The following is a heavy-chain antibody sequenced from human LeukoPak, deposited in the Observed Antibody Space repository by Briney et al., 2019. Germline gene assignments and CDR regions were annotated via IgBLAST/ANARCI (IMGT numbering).Heavy chain of an antibody. V-gene: IGHV3-53*01. Sequence: PGGSLRLSCAASGFTVSSNYMSWVRQAPGKGLEWVSVINSGGSTYYADSVKGRFTISRDNSKNTLYLQMNSLRAEDTAVYYCASLYYDILAGYSEYFQHWGQGTLVTVSS. CDR2: INSGGST. CDR1: GFTVSSNY. D-gene: IGHD3-9*01. J-gene: IGHJ1*01. CDR3: ASLYYDILAGYSEYFQH.